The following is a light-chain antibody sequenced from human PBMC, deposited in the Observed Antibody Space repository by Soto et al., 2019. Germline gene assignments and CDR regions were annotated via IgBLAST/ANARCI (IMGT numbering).Light chain of an antibody. Sequence: EIVMTQSPATLSVSPGERATLSCRASQSVSSNLAWYQQKPGQAPRLLIYGASARATGIPARFSGRGSGTEFTLTISSLQSKDFAVYYCQQYNNWPPLTFGGGTKVEIK. J-gene: IGKJ4*01. V-gene: IGKV3-15*01. CDR1: QSVSSN. CDR2: GAS. CDR3: QQYNNWPPLT.